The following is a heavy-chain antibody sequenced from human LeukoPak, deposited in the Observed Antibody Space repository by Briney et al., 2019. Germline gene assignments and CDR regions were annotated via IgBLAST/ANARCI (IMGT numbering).Heavy chain of an antibody. CDR1: GFTFDDYA. J-gene: IGHJ5*02. D-gene: IGHD3-3*01. Sequence: GRSLRLSCAASGFTFDDYAMHWVRQAPGKGLEWVSGISWNSGSIGYADSVKGRFTISRDNAKNSLYLQMNSLRAEDTALYYCVRDGAIFGVVTGWFDPWGQGTLVTVSS. CDR2: ISWNSGSI. V-gene: IGHV3-9*01. CDR3: VRDGAIFGVVTGWFDP.